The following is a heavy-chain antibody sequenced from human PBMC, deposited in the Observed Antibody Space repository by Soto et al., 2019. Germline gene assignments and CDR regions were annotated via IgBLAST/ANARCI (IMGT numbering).Heavy chain of an antibody. V-gene: IGHV3-21*01. J-gene: IGHJ4*02. CDR2: ISGSSGFV. CDR1: GFTFSNHN. Sequence: EVQLVESGGGLVKPGGSLRLSCTASGFTFSNHNMNWVRQAPGKGLEWLSSISGSSGFVSYADSVKGRFTISRHNAKSSVFLQMNSLRVEDTAVYFCARDDVSRTGEEVLLDSWGQGTLVTVSS. CDR3: ARDDVSRTGEEVLLDS. D-gene: IGHD7-27*01.